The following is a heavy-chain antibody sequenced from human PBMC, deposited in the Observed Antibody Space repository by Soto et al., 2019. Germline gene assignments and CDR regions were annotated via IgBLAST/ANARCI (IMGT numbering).Heavy chain of an antibody. V-gene: IGHV1-18*01. CDR2: ISAYNGNT. CDR3: ARDRGIAAAGTDFDE. CDR1: GYTFTSYG. Sequence: ASVKVSCKASGYTFTSYGISWVRQAPGQGLEWMGWISAYNGNTNYAQKLQGRVTMTTDTSTSTAYMELRSLRSDDTAVYYCARDRGIAAAGTDFDEWGQGTLVTVSS. J-gene: IGHJ4*02. D-gene: IGHD6-13*01.